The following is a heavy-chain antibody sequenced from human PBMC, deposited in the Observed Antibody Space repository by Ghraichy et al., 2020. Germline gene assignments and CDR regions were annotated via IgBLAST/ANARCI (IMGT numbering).Heavy chain of an antibody. CDR3: ARGRSSSSGLIYFDY. Sequence: LSLTCAASGFTFDDYGMSWVRQAPGKGLEWVSGINWNGGSTGYADSVKGRFTISRDNAKNSLYLQMNSLRAEDTALYHCARGRSSSSGLIYFDYWGQGTLVTVSS. CDR2: INWNGGST. D-gene: IGHD6-6*01. CDR1: GFTFDDYG. J-gene: IGHJ4*02. V-gene: IGHV3-20*01.